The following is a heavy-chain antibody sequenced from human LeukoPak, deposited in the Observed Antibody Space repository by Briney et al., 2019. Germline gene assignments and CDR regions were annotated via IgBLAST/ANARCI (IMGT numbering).Heavy chain of an antibody. V-gene: IGHV4-61*01. CDR2: IYYSGST. CDR1: GGSVGSGSYY. J-gene: IGHJ3*02. CDR3: ARVWFGELLFDPPDAFDI. Sequence: KPSETLSLTCTVSGGSVGSGSYYWSWIRQPPGKGLEWIGYIYYSGSTNYNPSLKSRVTISVDTSKNQFSLKLSSVTAADTAVYYCARVWFGELLFDPPDAFDIWGQGTMVTVSS. D-gene: IGHD3-10*01.